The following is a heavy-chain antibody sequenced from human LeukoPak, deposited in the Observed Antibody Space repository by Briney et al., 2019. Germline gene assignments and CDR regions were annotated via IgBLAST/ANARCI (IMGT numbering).Heavy chain of an antibody. CDR3: ARLSTGPPSDY. Sequence: SETLSLTCTVSGGSIISYYWSWIRQPPGKGLEWIGYIYYSGSTNYNPSLKSRVTISVDTSKNQFSLKLSSVTAADTAVYYCARLSTGPPSDYWGQGTLVTVSS. J-gene: IGHJ4*02. D-gene: IGHD3-10*01. CDR2: IYYSGST. CDR1: GGSIISYY. V-gene: IGHV4-59*08.